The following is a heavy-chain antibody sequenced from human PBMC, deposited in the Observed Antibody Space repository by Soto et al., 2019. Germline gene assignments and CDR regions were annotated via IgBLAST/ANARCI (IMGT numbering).Heavy chain of an antibody. Sequence: QVQLAESGGGVVQPGRSLRLSCAASGFTFSSYGMHWVRQAPGKGQEWVAVIWYDGSNTYYADSVKGRLTISRDNSKNTGYLHMNSLRAEDTALDYCARDIGSGCYDNWGLGPLVTVSS. CDR1: GFTFSSYG. CDR3: ARDIGSGCYDN. V-gene: IGHV3-33*01. D-gene: IGHD6-19*01. CDR2: IWYDGSNT. J-gene: IGHJ4*02.